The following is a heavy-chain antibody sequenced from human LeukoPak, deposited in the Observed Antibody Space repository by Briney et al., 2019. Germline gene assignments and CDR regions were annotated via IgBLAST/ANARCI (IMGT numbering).Heavy chain of an antibody. D-gene: IGHD6-19*01. CDR2: ISYDGSNK. CDR3: ASFTVAGPFDY. Sequence: GGSLRLSCAASGLIFSSYGMHWVRQAPGKGLEWVAVISYDGSNKYYADSVKGRFTISRDNSKNTLYLQMNSLRAEDTAVYYCASFTVAGPFDYWGQGTLVTVSS. J-gene: IGHJ4*02. CDR1: GLIFSSYG. V-gene: IGHV3-30*03.